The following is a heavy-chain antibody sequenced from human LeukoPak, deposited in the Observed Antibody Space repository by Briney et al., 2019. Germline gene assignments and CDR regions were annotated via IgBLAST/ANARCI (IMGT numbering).Heavy chain of an antibody. CDR3: ARDTRIAGTGWFDP. Sequence: SETLSLTCAVYGGSFSGYYWSWIRQPPGKGLEWIGEINHSGSTNYNPSLKSRVTISVDTSKNQFSLKLSSVTAADTAVYYCARDTRIAGTGWFDPWGQGTLVTVSS. CDR1: GGSFSGYY. J-gene: IGHJ5*02. D-gene: IGHD6-13*01. CDR2: INHSGST. V-gene: IGHV4-34*01.